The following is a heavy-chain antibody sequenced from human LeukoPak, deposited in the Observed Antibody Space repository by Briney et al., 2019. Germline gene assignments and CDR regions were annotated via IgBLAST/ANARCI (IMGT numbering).Heavy chain of an antibody. Sequence: GGSLRLSCAASGFTFSSYGMRWVRQAPGKGLEWVAFIRYDGSNKYYADSVKGRFTISRDNSKNTLYLQMNSLRAEDTAVYYCAKVLEELPLNYYYYYMDVWGKGTTVTISS. V-gene: IGHV3-30*02. CDR1: GFTFSSYG. CDR2: IRYDGSNK. D-gene: IGHD1-26*01. CDR3: AKVLEELPLNYYYYYMDV. J-gene: IGHJ6*03.